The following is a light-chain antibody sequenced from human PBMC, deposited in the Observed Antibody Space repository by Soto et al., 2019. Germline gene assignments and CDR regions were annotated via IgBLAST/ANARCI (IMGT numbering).Light chain of an antibody. CDR1: SSDVGGYNS. Sequence: SALTQPPSASGSPGQSVAISCTGTSSDVGGYNSVSWYQQHPGKAPKLMIYDVSKRPSGVPDRFSGSKSGNTASLTVSGPQAEDEADYYCSSYAASSNYVFGTGTKVTVL. J-gene: IGLJ1*01. V-gene: IGLV2-8*01. CDR3: SSYAASSNYV. CDR2: DVS.